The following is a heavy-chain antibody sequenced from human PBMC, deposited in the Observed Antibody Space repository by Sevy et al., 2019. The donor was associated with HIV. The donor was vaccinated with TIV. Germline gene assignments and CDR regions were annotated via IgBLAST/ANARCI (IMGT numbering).Heavy chain of an antibody. V-gene: IGHV3-53*01. CDR2: IYRGGST. CDR1: GFTVSSNY. J-gene: IGHJ6*03. D-gene: IGHD6-13*01. Sequence: GGSLRLSCAASGFTVSSNYMSWVRQAPGKGLEWVSVIYRGGSTYYADSVKGRLTISRDNSKNTLYLQMNSLRAEDTAVYYCAREFAAAGTFYYYYMDVWGKGTTVTVSS. CDR3: AREFAAAGTFYYYYMDV.